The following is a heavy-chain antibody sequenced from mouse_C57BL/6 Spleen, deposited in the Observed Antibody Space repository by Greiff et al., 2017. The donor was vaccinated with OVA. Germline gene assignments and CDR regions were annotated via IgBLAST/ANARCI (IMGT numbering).Heavy chain of an antibody. CDR3: ATPDYDYGGDYAMDY. CDR1: GYTFTSYW. Sequence: QVQLQQPGAELVKPGASVKLSCQASGYTFTSYWMHWVKQRPGQGLEWIGMIHPNSGSTNYNEKFKSKATLTVDKSSSTAYMQLSSLTSEDSAVYYCATPDYDYGGDYAMDYWGQGTSVTVSS. J-gene: IGHJ4*01. CDR2: IHPNSGST. D-gene: IGHD2-4*01. V-gene: IGHV1-64*01.